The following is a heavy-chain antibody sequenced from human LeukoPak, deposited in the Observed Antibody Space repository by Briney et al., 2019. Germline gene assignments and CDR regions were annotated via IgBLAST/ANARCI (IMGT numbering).Heavy chain of an antibody. D-gene: IGHD3-22*01. CDR3: ARDGSGYYDTSGYRN. CDR1: GGSISSSSYY. J-gene: IGHJ4*02. CDR2: IYYSGST. V-gene: IGHV4-61*01. Sequence: SETLSLTCTVSGGSISSSSYYWSWIRQPPGKGPEWIGYIYYSGSTNYNPSLKSRVTISVDTSKNQFSLKLSSVTAADTAVYYCARDGSGYYDTSGYRNWGQGTLVTVSS.